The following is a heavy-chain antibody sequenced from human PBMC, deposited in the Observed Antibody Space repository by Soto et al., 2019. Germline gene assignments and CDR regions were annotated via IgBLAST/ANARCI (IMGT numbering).Heavy chain of an antibody. CDR1: GSPISSYY. Sequence: SETLSLTCNVSGSPISSYYWGWIRQPPGKGLEWIGSIYYSGSTYHNPSLKSRVTISVDTSKNQFSLKLSFVTAADTAVYYCARHDYGGFGLWGQGTLVTVSS. V-gene: IGHV4-39*01. D-gene: IGHD4-17*01. J-gene: IGHJ4*02. CDR3: ARHDYGGFGL. CDR2: IYYSGST.